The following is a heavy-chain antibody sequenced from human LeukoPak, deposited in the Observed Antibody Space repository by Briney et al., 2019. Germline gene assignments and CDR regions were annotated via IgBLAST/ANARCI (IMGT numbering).Heavy chain of an antibody. CDR1: GFSFSSYE. V-gene: IGHV3-48*03. D-gene: IGHD4/OR15-4a*01. Sequence: GGSLRLSCAASGFSFSSYERDWVRQAPGKGLEWVSYISSSGSTIYYADSVKGRFTISRDNAKNSLYLQMNSLRAEDTAVYYCASLWSSDYWGQGTLVTVSS. CDR3: ASLWSSDY. J-gene: IGHJ4*02. CDR2: ISSSGSTI.